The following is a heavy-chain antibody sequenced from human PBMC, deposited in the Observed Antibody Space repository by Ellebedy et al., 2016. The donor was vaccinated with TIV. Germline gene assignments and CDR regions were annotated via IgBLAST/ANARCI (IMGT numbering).Heavy chain of an antibody. CDR3: ARAPSIVYGSGSYRFGP. Sequence: AASVKVSCKVSGYTLTELSMHWVRQAPGKGLEWMGGFDPEDGETIYAQKFQGRVAMTEDTSTDTAYMELSRLKSDDTAVYYCARAPSIVYGSGSYRFGPWGQGTLVTVSS. D-gene: IGHD3-10*01. J-gene: IGHJ5*02. V-gene: IGHV1-24*01. CDR2: FDPEDGET. CDR1: GYTLTELS.